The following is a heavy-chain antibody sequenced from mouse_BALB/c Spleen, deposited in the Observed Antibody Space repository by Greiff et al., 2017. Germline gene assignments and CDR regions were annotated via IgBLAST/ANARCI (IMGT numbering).Heavy chain of an antibody. CDR1: GYTFTSYT. D-gene: IGHD2-4*01. Sequence: QVQLKESAAELARPGASVKMSCKASGYTFTSYTMHWVKQRPGQGLEWIGYINPSSGYTEYNQKFKDKTTLTADKSSSTAYMQLSSLTSEDSAVYFCARTTMITPWFAYWGQGTLVTVSA. CDR2: INPSSGYT. V-gene: IGHV1-4*02. J-gene: IGHJ3*01. CDR3: ARTTMITPWFAY.